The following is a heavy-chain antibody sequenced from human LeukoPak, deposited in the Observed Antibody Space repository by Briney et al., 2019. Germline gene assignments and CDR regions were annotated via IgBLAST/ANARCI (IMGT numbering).Heavy chain of an antibody. J-gene: IGHJ4*02. CDR3: ATYSSSWPYYFDY. Sequence: PSETLSLTCTVSGGSFSNYYWSWIRQPPGKGLEWIGNIYYSGSTNYNPSLKSRVTISLDTSNNQFSLKVSSVTAADTAVYYCATYSSSWPYYFDYWGQGALVTVSS. CDR1: GGSFSNYY. D-gene: IGHD6-13*01. CDR2: IYYSGST. V-gene: IGHV4-59*01.